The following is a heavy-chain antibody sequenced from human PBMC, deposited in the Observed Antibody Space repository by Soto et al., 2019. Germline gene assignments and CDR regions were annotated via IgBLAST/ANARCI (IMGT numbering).Heavy chain of an antibody. J-gene: IGHJ4*02. CDR2: IWYDGSNK. CDR1: GFTVSSYG. D-gene: IGHD6-13*01. Sequence: QVQLVESGGGVVQPGRSLRLSCAASGFTVSSYGMHWVRQAPGKGLEWVAVIWYDGSNKYYADSVKGRFTISRDNSKNTLYLQMNSLRAEDTALYYCAIAADPPHWGLGTLVTVSS. CDR3: AIAADPPH. V-gene: IGHV3-33*01.